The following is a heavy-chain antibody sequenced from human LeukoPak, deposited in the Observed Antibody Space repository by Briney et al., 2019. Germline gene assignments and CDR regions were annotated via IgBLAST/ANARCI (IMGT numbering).Heavy chain of an antibody. J-gene: IGHJ4*02. Sequence: ESGPTLVNPTQTLTLTCTFSGFSLRTSGVGVGWIRQPPGKALEWLAVIYWDDDKRYNPSLLSRLTLTKDTSKNQVVLKMTNMNAVDTARYYCAHINEVAAMVLFDYWGQETLVTVSS. CDR1: GFSLRTSGVG. V-gene: IGHV2-5*02. CDR3: AHINEVAAMVLFDY. D-gene: IGHD5-18*01. CDR2: IYWDDDK.